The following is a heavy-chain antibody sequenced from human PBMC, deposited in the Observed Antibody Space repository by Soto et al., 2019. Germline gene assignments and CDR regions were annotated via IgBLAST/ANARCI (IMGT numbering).Heavy chain of an antibody. V-gene: IGHV4-30-4*01. J-gene: IGHJ4*02. D-gene: IGHD3-3*01. Sequence: QVQLQESGPGLVKPSQTLSLTCTVSGGSISSGDYYWSWIRQPPGKGLEWIGYIYYSGSTYYNPSLKRRVTISVDTSKNQFSLKLSSVTAADTAVYYCARGGTYYDFWSGYSIDYWGQGTLVTVSS. CDR2: IYYSGST. CDR1: GGSISSGDYY. CDR3: ARGGTYYDFWSGYSIDY.